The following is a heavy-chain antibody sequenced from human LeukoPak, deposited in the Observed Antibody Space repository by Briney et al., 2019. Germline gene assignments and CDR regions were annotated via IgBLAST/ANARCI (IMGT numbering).Heavy chain of an antibody. CDR2: ISGYNDNR. J-gene: IGHJ3*02. CDR3: AIPVAGLYDAFDI. CDR1: GYTFTNYD. D-gene: IGHD6-19*01. Sequence: GASVKVSCKASGYTFTNYDINWVRQAPGQGLEWMGRISGYNDNRKYGQKFQGRVTMTADTSTRTAYMELWSLRSDDTAVYYCAIPVAGLYDAFDIWGQGTMVTVSS. V-gene: IGHV1-18*01.